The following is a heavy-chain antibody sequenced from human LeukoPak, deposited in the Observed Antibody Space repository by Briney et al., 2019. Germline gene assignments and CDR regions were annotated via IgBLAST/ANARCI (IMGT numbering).Heavy chain of an antibody. J-gene: IGHJ4*02. D-gene: IGHD3-22*01. CDR2: ISDSGGST. CDR1: GFTFSSYA. V-gene: IGHV3-23*01. Sequence: GGSLRLSCAASGFTFSSYAMSWVRQAPGKGLEWVSAISDSGGSTHYADSVKGRFTISRDNSKNTLYLQMNSLRAEDTAVYYCAKDGRSGRDYYDSSGYPYYFDYWGQGTLVTVSS. CDR3: AKDGRSGRDYYDSSGYPYYFDY.